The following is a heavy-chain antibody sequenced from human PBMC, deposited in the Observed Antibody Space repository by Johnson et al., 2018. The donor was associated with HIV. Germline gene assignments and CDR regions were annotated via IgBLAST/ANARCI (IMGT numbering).Heavy chain of an antibody. CDR3: ARESRLGPLAHAFDI. Sequence: QVQLVESGGGVVQPGGSLRLSCAASDFTFSSYAMHWVRQAPGKGLEWVAVISYDGSNKYYADSVKGRFTISRDNSKNTLYLQMNSLRAEDTAVYYCARESRLGPLAHAFDIWGQGTMVTVSS. V-gene: IGHV3-30*04. CDR2: ISYDGSNK. CDR1: DFTFSSYA. D-gene: IGHD7-27*01. J-gene: IGHJ3*02.